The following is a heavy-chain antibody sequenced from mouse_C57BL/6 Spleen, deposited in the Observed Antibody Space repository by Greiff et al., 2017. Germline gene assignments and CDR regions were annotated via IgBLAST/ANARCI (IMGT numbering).Heavy chain of an antibody. CDR3: ARSMTTGDWDFDG. CDR1: GYTFTSYW. D-gene: IGHD1-1*01. V-gene: IGHV1-72*01. J-gene: IGHJ1*03. CDR2: IDPNSGGT. Sequence: VQLQQPGAELVKPGALVKLSCKAFGYTFTSYWMHWVKQRPGRGLEWIGRIDPNSGGTKYNEKFKSKATLTVDKPSSTAYMQLSSRTSEDSAVHYCARSMTTGDWDFDGWGTGTTVTVAS.